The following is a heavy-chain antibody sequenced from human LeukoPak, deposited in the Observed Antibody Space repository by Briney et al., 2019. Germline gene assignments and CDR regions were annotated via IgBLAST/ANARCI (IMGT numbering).Heavy chain of an antibody. V-gene: IGHV4-31*03. Sequence: PSQTLSLTCTVSSRSIRSGGYYWSWIRQHPGKGLERIGYIYYSGSTYYNPSLKSRVTISVDTSKNQFSLKLSSVTAADTAVYYCARAGMKGRGLTHFDYWGQGTLVTVSS. CDR2: IYYSGST. CDR1: SRSIRSGGYY. D-gene: IGHD3-10*01. CDR3: ARAGMKGRGLTHFDY. J-gene: IGHJ4*02.